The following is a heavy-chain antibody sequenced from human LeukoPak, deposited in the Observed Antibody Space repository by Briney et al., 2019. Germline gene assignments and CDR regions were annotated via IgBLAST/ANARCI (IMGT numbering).Heavy chain of an antibody. CDR1: GFTFSDYY. CDR2: MSSSSPYT. V-gene: IGHV3-11*06. CDR3: ARDSVGGPHYFDY. Sequence: GGSLRLSCEGSGFTFSDYYMSWIRQAPGKGLEWVSYMSSSSPYTNYADSVKGRFTISRDNAKNSLYLQMNSLRAEDTAVYCCARDSVGGPHYFDYWGQGTLVTVSS. J-gene: IGHJ4*02. D-gene: IGHD2-15*01.